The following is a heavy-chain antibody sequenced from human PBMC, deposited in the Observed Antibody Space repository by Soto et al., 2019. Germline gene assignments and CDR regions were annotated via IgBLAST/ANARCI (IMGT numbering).Heavy chain of an antibody. CDR1: GFTFSSYA. Sequence: PGGSLRLSCAASGFTFSSYAMSWVRQAPGKGLEWVSAISGSGGSTYYADSVKGRFTISRDNSKNTLYLQMNSLRAEDTAVYYCSGYYDFWSGYPYNWFDPWGQGTLVTVSS. D-gene: IGHD3-3*01. CDR2: ISGSGGST. V-gene: IGHV3-23*01. J-gene: IGHJ5*02. CDR3: SGYYDFWSGYPYNWFDP.